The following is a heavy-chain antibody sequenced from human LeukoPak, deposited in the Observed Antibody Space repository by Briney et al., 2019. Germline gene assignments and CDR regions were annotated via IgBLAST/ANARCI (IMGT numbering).Heavy chain of an antibody. J-gene: IGHJ3*01. Sequence: GGTLRLSCAASGFTFSSHGMSWVRQAPGKGLEWVSAISGSGGSTYYADSVKGRFTISRDNSKNTLYLQMNSLRAEDTAVYYCAKDRGYDFWSGYFYTDAFDVWGQGTMVTVSS. CDR3: AKDRGYDFWSGYFYTDAFDV. CDR2: ISGSGGST. CDR1: GFTFSSHG. D-gene: IGHD3-3*01. V-gene: IGHV3-23*01.